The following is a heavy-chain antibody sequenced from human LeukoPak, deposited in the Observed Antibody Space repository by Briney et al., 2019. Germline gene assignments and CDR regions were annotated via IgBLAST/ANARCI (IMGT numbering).Heavy chain of an antibody. CDR3: ARDQASSSPNLAVHYYYGMDV. Sequence: GGSLRLSCAASAFTVSSYGMHWVRQAPGKGLEWVAVIWYDGSNKYYADSVKGRFTISRDNSKNTLYLQMNSLRAEDTAVYYCARDQASSSPNLAVHYYYGMDVWGKGTTVTVSS. CDR2: IWYDGSNK. CDR1: AFTVSSYG. D-gene: IGHD6-13*01. J-gene: IGHJ6*04. V-gene: IGHV3-33*01.